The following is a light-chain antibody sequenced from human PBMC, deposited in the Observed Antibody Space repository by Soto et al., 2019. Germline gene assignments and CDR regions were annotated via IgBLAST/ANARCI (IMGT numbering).Light chain of an antibody. CDR1: SSDIGAYHY. Sequence: QSALTQPASVSGSPGQSITLSCTGTSSDIGAYHYVSWYQQHPGKAPKLMIYAVTDRPSGVSSRFSGSKSANTASLTIYGLQAEDEDDYYGSSYTSRSPLFGTATKLTVL. J-gene: IGLJ1*01. CDR3: SSYTSRSPL. V-gene: IGLV2-14*01. CDR2: AVT.